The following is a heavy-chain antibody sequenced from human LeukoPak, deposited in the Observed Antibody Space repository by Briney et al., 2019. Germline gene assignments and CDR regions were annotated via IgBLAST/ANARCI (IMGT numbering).Heavy chain of an antibody. V-gene: IGHV3-23*01. Sequence: GGSLRLSCAASGFTFSSYAMSWVRQAPGKGLELVSSISGIAVSTYYADSVKGRFTISRDNSKNTLYLQMNSLRAEDTAVYYCAKGGTTTVTTSFDYWGQGTLVTVSS. D-gene: IGHD4-11*01. CDR1: GFTFSSYA. J-gene: IGHJ4*02. CDR3: AKGGTTTVTTSFDY. CDR2: ISGIAVST.